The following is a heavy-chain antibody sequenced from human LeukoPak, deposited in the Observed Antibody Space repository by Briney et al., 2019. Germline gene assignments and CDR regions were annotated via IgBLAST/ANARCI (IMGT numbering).Heavy chain of an antibody. J-gene: IGHJ4*02. Sequence: ASVKVSCKASGYTFTGYYMHWVRQAPGQGLEWMGGIIPIFGTANYAQKFQGRVTITADESTSTAYMELSSLRSEDTAVYYCARHLQWGEDSYGQFDYWGQGTLVTVSS. CDR2: IIPIFGTA. D-gene: IGHD5-18*01. CDR3: ARHLQWGEDSYGQFDY. CDR1: GYTFTGYY. V-gene: IGHV1-69*13.